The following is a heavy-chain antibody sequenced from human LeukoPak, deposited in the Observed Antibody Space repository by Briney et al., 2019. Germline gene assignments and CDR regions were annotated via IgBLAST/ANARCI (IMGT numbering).Heavy chain of an antibody. CDR3: AREYHYCSSSNCYGVYYFDY. D-gene: IGHD2-2*01. J-gene: IGHJ4*02. Sequence: GGSLRLSCAASGFTFNSYGMHWVRQAPGKGLEWVAVIWYDGTNEYYADSVKGRFTISRDNSKNTLYLQINSLRAEDTAVYYCAREYHYCSSSNCYGVYYFDYWGQGTLVTVSS. CDR1: GFTFNSYG. V-gene: IGHV3-33*08. CDR2: IWYDGTNE.